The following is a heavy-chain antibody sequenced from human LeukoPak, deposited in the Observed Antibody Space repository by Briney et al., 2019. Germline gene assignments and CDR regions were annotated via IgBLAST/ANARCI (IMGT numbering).Heavy chain of an antibody. J-gene: IGHJ1*01. CDR2: IKRDGSEK. Sequence: GGSLRLSCEASGFTFSNYWMNWVRQAPGRGLEWVANIKRDGSEKHYVDPVKGRFTISRDNVKNSLYLRMSSLRAEDTAVYYCVTDVSGSLGDWGQGTLVTVSS. CDR1: GFTFSNYW. CDR3: VTDVSGSLGD. D-gene: IGHD5-12*01. V-gene: IGHV3-7*05.